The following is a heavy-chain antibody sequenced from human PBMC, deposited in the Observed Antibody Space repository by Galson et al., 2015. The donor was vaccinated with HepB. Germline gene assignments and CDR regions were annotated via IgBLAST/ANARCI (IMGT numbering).Heavy chain of an antibody. CDR2: ISSNGGST. D-gene: IGHD2-8*01. V-gene: IGHV3-64D*06. J-gene: IGHJ4*02. CDR3: VKDLAGAEYCTNGVCYVDY. Sequence: SLRLSCAASGFTFSSYAMHWVRQAPGKGLEYVSAISSNGGSTYYADSVKGRFTISRDNSKNTLYLQMSSLRAEDTAVYYCVKDLAGAEYCTNGVCYVDYWGQGTLVTVSS. CDR1: GFTFSSYA.